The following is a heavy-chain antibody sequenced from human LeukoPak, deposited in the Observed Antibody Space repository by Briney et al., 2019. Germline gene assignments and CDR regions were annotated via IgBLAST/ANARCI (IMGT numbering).Heavy chain of an antibody. Sequence: SVKVSCKASGGTFSSYATSWVRQAPGQGLEWMGGIIPIFGTANYAQKFQGRVTITTDESTSTAYMELSSLRSEDTAVYYCARDSYYYDSSGYPRGWFDPWGQGTLVTVSS. J-gene: IGHJ5*02. CDR1: GGTFSSYA. CDR3: ARDSYYYDSSGYPRGWFDP. CDR2: IIPIFGTA. D-gene: IGHD3-22*01. V-gene: IGHV1-69*05.